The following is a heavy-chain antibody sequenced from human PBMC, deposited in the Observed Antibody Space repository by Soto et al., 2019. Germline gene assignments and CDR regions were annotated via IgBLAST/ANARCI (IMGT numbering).Heavy chain of an antibody. CDR3: AREDSIIIPAVSDF. CDR1: GFPFNNYG. D-gene: IGHD2-2*01. CDR2: VSKSDYT. Sequence: GGSLRLSCTVSGFPFNNYGINWVRQAPGKGLEWVSSVSKSDYTYYSDSVKGRFTISRDNAKNSVYLQMNTLRVEDTAVYYCAREDSIIIPAVSDFWGQGTLVTVSS. J-gene: IGHJ4*02. V-gene: IGHV3-21*01.